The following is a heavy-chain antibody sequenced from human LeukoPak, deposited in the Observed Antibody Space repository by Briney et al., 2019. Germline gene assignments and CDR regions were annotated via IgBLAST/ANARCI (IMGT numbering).Heavy chain of an antibody. J-gene: IGHJ4*02. CDR1: GYAFTSYY. V-gene: IGHV1-46*01. Sequence: ASVKVSCKASGYAFTSYYMHWVRQAPGQGLEWMGRINPSGGSTSYAQKFQGRVTMTRDTSTSTVYMELSSLRSEDTAVYYCARAPGELVPFDYWGQGTLVTVSS. CDR3: ARAPGELVPFDY. CDR2: INPSGGST. D-gene: IGHD6-6*01.